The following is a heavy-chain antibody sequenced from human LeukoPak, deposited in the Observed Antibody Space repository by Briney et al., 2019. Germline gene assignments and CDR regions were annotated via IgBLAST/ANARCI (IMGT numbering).Heavy chain of an antibody. D-gene: IGHD3-16*01. CDR3: VCLGLGGLSLD. J-gene: IGHJ4*02. V-gene: IGHV3-30*02. Sequence: GGSLRLSCATSGFTFSSYGMNWVRQAPGKGLEWLSSIRSDNSDTYYADSVKGRFTISRDNAKNTLYLQMNSLRVEDTAVYYCVCLGLGGLSLDWGQGTLVTVSS. CDR2: IRSDNSDT. CDR1: GFTFSSYG.